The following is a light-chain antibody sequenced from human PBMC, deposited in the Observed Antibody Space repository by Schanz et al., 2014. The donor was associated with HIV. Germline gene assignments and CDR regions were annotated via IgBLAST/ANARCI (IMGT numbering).Light chain of an antibody. J-gene: IGLJ2*01. CDR2: GNN. CDR1: RSNIGAGYD. V-gene: IGLV1-40*01. Sequence: QSALTQPPSVSGAPGQRVTISCTGSRSNIGAGYDVHWYKQLPETAPKLLMFGNNNRPSGVPDRYSGSKSDTSASLAITGLQAEDEADYYCQSFDSSVSGVVFGGGTKLTVL. CDR3: QSFDSSVSGVV.